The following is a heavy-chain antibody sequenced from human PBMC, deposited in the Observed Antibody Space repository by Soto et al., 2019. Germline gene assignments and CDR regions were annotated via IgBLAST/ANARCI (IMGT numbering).Heavy chain of an antibody. CDR1: GGSFSGYY. D-gene: IGHD3-10*01. CDR3: ARSRGGVQD. CDR2: ITDSGST. Sequence: SETLSLTCAGYGGSFSGYYWSWIRQPPGKGLEWIGEITDSGSTNYNSSLKSRVTISVDTSKNQFSLKLRSVTAADTAVYYCARSRGGVQDWGQGTLVTVSS. V-gene: IGHV4-34*01. J-gene: IGHJ1*01.